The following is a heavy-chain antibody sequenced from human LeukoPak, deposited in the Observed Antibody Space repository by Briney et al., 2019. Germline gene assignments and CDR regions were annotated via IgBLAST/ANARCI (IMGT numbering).Heavy chain of an antibody. D-gene: IGHD3-10*01. Sequence: SETLSLTCTVSGYSISSGYYWGWIRQPPGKGLGWIGSIYHSGGTYYNPSLKSRVTIAVDTSKNQFSLKLSSVPAADTAVYYCAREGGGSGSYDYWGQGTLVTVSS. CDR1: GYSISSGYY. CDR2: IYHSGGT. J-gene: IGHJ4*02. V-gene: IGHV4-38-2*02. CDR3: AREGGGSGSYDY.